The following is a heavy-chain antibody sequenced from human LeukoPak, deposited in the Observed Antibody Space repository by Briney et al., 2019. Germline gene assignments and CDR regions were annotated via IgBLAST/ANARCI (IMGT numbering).Heavy chain of an antibody. CDR2: IIPVLGIA. V-gene: IGHV1-69*04. D-gene: IGHD5-12*01. J-gene: IGHJ6*02. CDR3: ARDRAPHSGYGYYYYYGMDV. Sequence: GASVKVSCKASGGTFSSYAISWVRQAPGQGLEWMGRIIPVLGIANYAQKFQGRVTITADKSTSTAYMELSSLRSEDTAVYYCARDRAPHSGYGYYYYYGMDVWGQGTTVTVSS. CDR1: GGTFSSYA.